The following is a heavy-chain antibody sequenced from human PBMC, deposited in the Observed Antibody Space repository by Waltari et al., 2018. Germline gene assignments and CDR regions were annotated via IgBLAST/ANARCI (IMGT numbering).Heavy chain of an antibody. V-gene: IGHV5-51*01. CDR2: IYPGDSDT. CDR1: GYSFTTTW. CDR3: VVGSSFDY. J-gene: IGHJ4*02. D-gene: IGHD3-10*01. Sequence: EVQVVQSGAEVKKPGESLEISCAGSGYSFTTTWIGWVRQMPGKGLEWMGIIYPGDSDTRYSPSFQGQVTISADKSINTAYLQWSTLKASDTAMYYCVVGSSFDYWGQGTLVTVSS.